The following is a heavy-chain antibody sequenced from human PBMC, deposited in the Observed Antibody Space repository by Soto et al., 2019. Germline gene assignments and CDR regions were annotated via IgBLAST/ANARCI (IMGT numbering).Heavy chain of an antibody. Sequence: QSPGKGLEWVAGISHDGKSEHYADSVKGRFTISRDDSKNTVYVQMDTLRPEDTAVYYCATEGHSSGRAGPFYHWGQGTLVTVSS. CDR3: ATEGHSSGRAGPFYH. J-gene: IGHJ1*01. CDR2: ISHDGKSE. D-gene: IGHD3-22*01. V-gene: IGHV3-30*04.